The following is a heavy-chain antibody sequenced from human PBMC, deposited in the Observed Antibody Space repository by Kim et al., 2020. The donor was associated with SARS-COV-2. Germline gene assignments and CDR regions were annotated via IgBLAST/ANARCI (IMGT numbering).Heavy chain of an antibody. J-gene: IGHJ5*02. D-gene: IGHD3-3*01. CDR1: GDSVSSNSAA. Sequence: SQTLSLTCAISGDSVSSNSAAWNWIRQSPSRGLEWLGRTYYRSKWYNDYAVSVKSRITINPDTSKNQFSLQLNSVTPEDTAVYYCARDLDYDFWSGYYKMSWGFDPWGQGTLVTVSS. CDR3: ARDLDYDFWSGYYKMSWGFDP. V-gene: IGHV6-1*01. CDR2: TYYRSKWYN.